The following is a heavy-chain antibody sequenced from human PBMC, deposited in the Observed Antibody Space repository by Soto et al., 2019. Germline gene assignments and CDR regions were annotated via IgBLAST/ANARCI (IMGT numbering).Heavy chain of an antibody. V-gene: IGHV5-51*01. CDR1: GYNFPIYW. CDR2: IYPGDSDT. D-gene: IGHD1-26*01. CDR3: VRQHKSGSDYDAH. J-gene: IGHJ4*02. Sequence: PGESLKISCKGSGYNFPIYWIGWVRQMPGKGLEWMGIIYPGDSDTRYSPSFQGQVTISADKSITAAYLQWNSLKASDTAMYYCVRQHKSGSDYDAHWGQGTLVTVSS.